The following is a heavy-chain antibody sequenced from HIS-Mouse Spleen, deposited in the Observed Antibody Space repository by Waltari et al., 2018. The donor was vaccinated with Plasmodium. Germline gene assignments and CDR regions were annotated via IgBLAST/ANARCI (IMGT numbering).Heavy chain of an antibody. D-gene: IGHD1-7*01. Sequence: QLQLQESGPGLVKPSETLSLTCTVSGGPIRRRSYHWGWFRQPPGKGLEWIGSIYYSGSTYYNPSLKSRVTISVDTSKNQFSLKLSSVTAADTAVYYCARDRITGTSYFDYWGQGTLVTVSS. CDR3: ARDRITGTSYFDY. J-gene: IGHJ4*02. CDR2: IYYSGST. V-gene: IGHV4-39*07. CDR1: GGPIRRRSYH.